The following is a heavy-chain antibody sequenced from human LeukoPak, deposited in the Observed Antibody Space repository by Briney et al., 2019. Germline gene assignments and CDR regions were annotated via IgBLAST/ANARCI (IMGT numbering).Heavy chain of an antibody. CDR3: ARDLVTVTKGFDI. CDR2: ISHIGRT. Sequence: PSETLSLTCAVSGDSFSSHYWTWIRQSPGPGLEWVGYISHIGRTNYNPSLKSRVTISLHTSKNQFSLKLRSVTAADTAVYYCARDLVTVTKGFDIWGQGTMVSVSS. CDR1: GDSFSSHY. D-gene: IGHD4-17*01. J-gene: IGHJ3*02. V-gene: IGHV4-59*11.